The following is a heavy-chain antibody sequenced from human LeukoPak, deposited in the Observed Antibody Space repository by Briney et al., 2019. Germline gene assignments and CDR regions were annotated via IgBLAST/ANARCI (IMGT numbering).Heavy chain of an antibody. CDR3: ASKIGYYDSSGYYTHDAFDI. J-gene: IGHJ3*02. V-gene: IGHV1-8*01. CDR1: GYTFTTSD. CDR2: MNPNSGNA. Sequence: ASVKVSCKASGYTFTTSDINWVRQAPGQGLQWMGWMNPNSGNAVYAQKFQGRVTITADESTSTAYMELSSLRSEDTAVYYCASKIGYYDSSGYYTHDAFDIWGQGTMVTVSS. D-gene: IGHD3-22*01.